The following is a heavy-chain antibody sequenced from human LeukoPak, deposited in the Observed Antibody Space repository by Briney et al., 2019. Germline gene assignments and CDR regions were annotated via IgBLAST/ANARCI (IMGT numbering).Heavy chain of an antibody. CDR1: GGSFSGYH. D-gene: IGHD3-3*01. CDR3: ARRGTIFGVVISPFDY. V-gene: IGHV4-34*01. Sequence: SETLSLTCAVYGGSFSGYHWSWIRQPPGKGLEWIGEINHSGSTNYNPSLKSRVTISVDTSKNQFSLKLSSVTAADTAVYYCARRGTIFGVVISPFDYWGQGTLVTVSS. J-gene: IGHJ4*02. CDR2: INHSGST.